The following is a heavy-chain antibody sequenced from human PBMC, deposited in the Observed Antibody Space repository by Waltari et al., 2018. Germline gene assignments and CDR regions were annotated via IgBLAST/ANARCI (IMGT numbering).Heavy chain of an antibody. CDR1: GGSFSGYY. Sequence: QVQLQQWGAGLLKPSETLSLTCAVYGGSFSGYYWSWIRQPPGKGLEWIGEINHSGSTNHNRSLKGRVPISVDTSKNQFSLKLSSVTAADTAVYYCAREGHDYGDYDAFDIWGQGTMVTVSS. V-gene: IGHV4-34*01. D-gene: IGHD4-17*01. CDR3: AREGHDYGDYDAFDI. J-gene: IGHJ3*02. CDR2: INHSGST.